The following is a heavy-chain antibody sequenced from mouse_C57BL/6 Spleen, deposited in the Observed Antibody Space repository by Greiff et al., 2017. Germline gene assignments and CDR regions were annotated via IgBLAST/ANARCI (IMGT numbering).Heavy chain of an antibody. D-gene: IGHD2-4*01. V-gene: IGHV10-3*01. Sequence: EVNLVESGGGLVQPKGSLKLSCAASGSTFNTYAMHWGRQAPGEGLEWVARSRSKSSNYATYYADSVKDRITISRDDSQSMLYLQMYNLKTEDTAMYYCVRDRGDYEYYYAMDYWGQGTSVTVSS. CDR2: SRSKSSNYAT. CDR3: VRDRGDYEYYYAMDY. CDR1: GSTFNTYA. J-gene: IGHJ4*01.